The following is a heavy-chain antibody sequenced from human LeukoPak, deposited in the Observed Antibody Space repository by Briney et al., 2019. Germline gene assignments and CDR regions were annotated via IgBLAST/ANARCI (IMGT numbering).Heavy chain of an antibody. J-gene: IGHJ4*02. D-gene: IGHD6-13*01. Sequence: GGSLRLSCAASGFTFSSYAMHWVRQAPGKGLEWVAVISYDGSNRYYADSVEGRFTISRDNSKNTLYLQMNSLRAEDTAVYYCARDMGSSSFSYYFDYWGQGTLVTVSS. CDR3: ARDMGSSSFSYYFDY. CDR1: GFTFSSYA. V-gene: IGHV3-30-3*01. CDR2: ISYDGSNR.